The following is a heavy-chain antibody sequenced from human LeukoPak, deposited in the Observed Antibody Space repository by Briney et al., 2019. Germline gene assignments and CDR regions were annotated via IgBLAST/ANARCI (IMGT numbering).Heavy chain of an antibody. CDR2: IYHSGST. D-gene: IGHD2-2*02. J-gene: IGHJ4*02. Sequence: PSETLSLTCAVYGGSFSSYYWSWVRQTPGKGLEWIGDIYHSGSTIYNPSLKSRVTISVDKSKNQFSLKLTSVTAADTAVYYCARVYTARTSFDYWGQGTLVTVSS. V-gene: IGHV4-34*01. CDR3: ARVYTARTSFDY. CDR1: GGSFSSYY.